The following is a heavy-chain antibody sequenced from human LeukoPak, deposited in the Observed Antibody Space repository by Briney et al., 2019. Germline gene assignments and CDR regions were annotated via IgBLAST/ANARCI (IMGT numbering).Heavy chain of an antibody. J-gene: IGHJ6*02. CDR3: AREVDTAMVTGYYYYGMDV. V-gene: IGHV1-69*13. CDR1: GGTFSSYA. D-gene: IGHD5-18*01. CDR2: IIPIFGTA. Sequence: ASVKVSYKASGGTFSSYAISWVRQAPGQGLEWMGGIIPIFGTANYARKFQGRVTITADESTSTAYMELSSLRSEDTAVYYCAREVDTAMVTGYYYYGMDVWGQGTTVTVS.